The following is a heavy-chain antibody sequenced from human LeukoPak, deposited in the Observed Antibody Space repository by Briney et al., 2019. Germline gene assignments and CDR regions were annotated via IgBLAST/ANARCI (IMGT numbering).Heavy chain of an antibody. CDR3: ARPFSVHFDWDF. CDR1: GFTFSSYG. V-gene: IGHV3-30*03. CDR2: ISYDGSNK. J-gene: IGHJ4*02. Sequence: GRSLRLSCAASGFTFSSYGMHWVRQAPGKGLEWVAVISYDGSNKYYADSVKGRFTISRDNSKNTLYLQMNSLRAEDTAVYYCARPFSVHFDWDFWGQGTLVTVSS. D-gene: IGHD3-9*01.